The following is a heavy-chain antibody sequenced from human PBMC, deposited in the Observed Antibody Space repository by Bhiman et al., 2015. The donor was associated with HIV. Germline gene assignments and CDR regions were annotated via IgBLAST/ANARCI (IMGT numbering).Heavy chain of an antibody. J-gene: IGHJ4*02. V-gene: IGHV3-7*01. CDR3: AREFTGYSSSNFDY. Sequence: EVQLVESGGGLVQPGESLRLSCAASGFTFSSFWMSWVRQAPGKGLEWVANIKQDGSEKYYVDSVKGRFTISRDNAKNSLYLQVNSLRAEDTAVYYCAREFTGYSSSNFDYWGQGTLVTVSS. CDR2: IKQDGSEK. D-gene: IGHD6-13*01. CDR1: GFTFSSFW.